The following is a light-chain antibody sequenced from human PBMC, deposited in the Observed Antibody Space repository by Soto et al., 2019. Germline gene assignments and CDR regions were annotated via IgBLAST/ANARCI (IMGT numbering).Light chain of an antibody. CDR1: RSNVGRNS. CDR2: SHD. CDR3: AAWDDSLNAWV. Sequence: QAVVTQPLSASQTPGQGVTISCSGTRSNVGRNSVSWYHHLPGTAPKLLIYSHDQRPSGVPDRISGSRSGSSASLAISGLQPEDEGFYYCAAWDDSLNAWVFGGGTKLTVL. J-gene: IGLJ3*02. V-gene: IGLV1-44*01.